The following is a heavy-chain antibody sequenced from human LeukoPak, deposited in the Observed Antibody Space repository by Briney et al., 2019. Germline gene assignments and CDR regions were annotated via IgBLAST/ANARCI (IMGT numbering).Heavy chain of an antibody. CDR2: IFIDGST. D-gene: IGHD2/OR15-2a*01. CDR3: AREALIEDFYYYMDV. CDR1: GGSISSSSYY. Sequence: PSETLFLTCTVSGGSISSSSYYWSWVRQPAGKGLEWIGRIFIDGSTNYNPSLKSRLTMSVDTSKNQFSLKLSSVTAADTAVYFCAREALIEDFYYYMDVWGKGTTVTVSS. V-gene: IGHV4-61*02. J-gene: IGHJ6*03.